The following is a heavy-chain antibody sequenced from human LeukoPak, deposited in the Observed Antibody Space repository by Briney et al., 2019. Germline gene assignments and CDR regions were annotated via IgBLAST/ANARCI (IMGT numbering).Heavy chain of an antibody. Sequence: SETLSPTCTVSGGFISIYYWSCIRQSPRKWLECNGYIHYTGSTNYNPSLKSRVTISVETSKNQFSLKLKSVTAADTAVYYCARGGYYGSGNDFRFDPWGQGTLVTVSS. CDR2: IHYTGST. V-gene: IGHV4-59*01. CDR3: ARGGYYGSGNDFRFDP. J-gene: IGHJ5*02. D-gene: IGHD3-10*01. CDR1: GGFISIYY.